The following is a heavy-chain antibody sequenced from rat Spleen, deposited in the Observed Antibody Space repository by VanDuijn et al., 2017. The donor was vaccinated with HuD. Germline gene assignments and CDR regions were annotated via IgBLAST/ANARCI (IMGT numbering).Heavy chain of an antibody. CDR3: ARDNNFDY. Sequence: EVQLKESGPGLVQPSQTLSLTCTVSGFSLTDYSVHWVRQPPGKGLEWMGVMWNNGNTAYNSPLKSRLSISRDTSKSQVYLKMNSLQTEDTATYYCARDNNFDYWGQGVMVTVSS. J-gene: IGHJ2*01. V-gene: IGHV2S63*01. CDR2: MWNNGNT. D-gene: IGHD1-10*01. CDR1: GFSLTDYS.